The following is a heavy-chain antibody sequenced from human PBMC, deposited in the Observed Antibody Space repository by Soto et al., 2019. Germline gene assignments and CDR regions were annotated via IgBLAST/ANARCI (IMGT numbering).Heavy chain of an antibody. Sequence: SGFTFSSYGMHWVRQAPGKGLEWVAVISYDGSNKYYADSVKGRFTISIDNSKNTLYLQINGLRAEDTAVYYFAKDIVVVTANRGGGYYYYGMDGWGQGTRVTVSS. CDR2: ISYDGSNK. V-gene: IGHV3-30*18. CDR3: AKDIVVVTANRGGGYYYYGMDG. CDR1: GFTFSSYG. D-gene: IGHD2-21*02. J-gene: IGHJ6*02.